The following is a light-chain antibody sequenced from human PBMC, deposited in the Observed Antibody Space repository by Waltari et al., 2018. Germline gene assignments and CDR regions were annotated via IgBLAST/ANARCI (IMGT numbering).Light chain of an antibody. Sequence: QSALTQPPSASGSPGQSVTISCTGTSSDVGGYDYVAWYQQHPGKAPKLMIYDVNKRPPGVPDRFSGSKSGNTASLTVSGLQAEDEADYFCNSYAGSKHYVFGTGTKVTVL. CDR2: DVN. CDR1: SSDVGGYDY. V-gene: IGLV2-8*01. J-gene: IGLJ1*01. CDR3: NSYAGSKHYV.